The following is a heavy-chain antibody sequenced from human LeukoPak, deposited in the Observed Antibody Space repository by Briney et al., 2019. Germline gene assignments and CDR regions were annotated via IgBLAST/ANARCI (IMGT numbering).Heavy chain of an antibody. CDR1: GFTFSSYW. CDR2: TSYDESTK. V-gene: IGHV3-30*03. D-gene: IGHD5-12*01. Sequence: PGGSLRLSCAASGFTFSSYWMSWVRQAPGKGLEWVAVTSYDESTKYYVDSVKGRFTISRDNSKNTLFLQMNSLRDEDTALYYCARDRDWLRDFDYWGQGTLVTVSS. J-gene: IGHJ4*02. CDR3: ARDRDWLRDFDY.